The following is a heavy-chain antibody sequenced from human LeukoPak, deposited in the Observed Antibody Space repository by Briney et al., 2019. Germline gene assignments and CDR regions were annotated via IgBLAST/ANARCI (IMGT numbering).Heavy chain of an antibody. CDR3: AAPYGGGYCSGGSCWGPY. D-gene: IGHD2-15*01. Sequence: PGGSLRLSCAASGFTFSSYAMSWVRQAPGKGLEWVAFIRYDGSNKYYADSVKGRFTISRDNSKNTLYLQMNSLRAEDTAVYYCAAPYGGGYCSGGSCWGPYWGQGTLVTVSS. V-gene: IGHV3-30*02. CDR2: IRYDGSNK. CDR1: GFTFSSYA. J-gene: IGHJ4*02.